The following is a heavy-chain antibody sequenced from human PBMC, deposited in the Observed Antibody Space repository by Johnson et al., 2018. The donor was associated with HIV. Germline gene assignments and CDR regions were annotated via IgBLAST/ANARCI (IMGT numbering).Heavy chain of an antibody. J-gene: IGHJ3*02. Sequence: QVQLVESGGGVVQPGRSLRLSCAASGFTFSSHVMHWVRQAPGKGLELVAIISYDGSNKNYADSVKGRFTISRDNAKNSLYLQMNSLRAEDTAVYYCARGTTGQYHYDAFDIWGQGTMVTVSS. CDR2: ISYDGSNK. V-gene: IGHV3-30*03. CDR3: ARGTTGQYHYDAFDI. D-gene: IGHD1-14*01. CDR1: GFTFSSHV.